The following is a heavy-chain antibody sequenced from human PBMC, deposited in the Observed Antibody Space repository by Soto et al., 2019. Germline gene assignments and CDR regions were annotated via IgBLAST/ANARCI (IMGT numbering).Heavy chain of an antibody. CDR1: GGSVRAPDW. CDR3: ARVRQGCSASNCYFDP. D-gene: IGHD6-25*01. V-gene: IGHV4-4*02. J-gene: IGHJ5*01. CDR2: VHISGHS. Sequence: PSETLSLTCTLSGGSVRAPDWWNWVRQSPDKGLEWIAEVHISGHSNYNPSLRSRVSVSIDSSKNQFYLNLNSVTAADTAIYYCARVRQGCSASNCYFDPWGQGTQVTVS.